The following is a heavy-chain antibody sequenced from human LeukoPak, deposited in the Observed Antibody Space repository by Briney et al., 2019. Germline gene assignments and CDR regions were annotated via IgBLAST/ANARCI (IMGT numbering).Heavy chain of an antibody. V-gene: IGHV1-3*01. D-gene: IGHD1-26*01. CDR1: GYTFTSYA. CDR3: ARGSGSYYYYYGMDV. J-gene: IGHJ6*02. CDR2: INAGNGNT. Sequence: ASVKVSCKASGYTFTSYAMHWVRQAPGQRLEWMGWINAGNGNTKYSQKFQGRVTITRDTSASTAYMELSGLRSEDTAVYYCARGSGSYYYYYGMDVWGQGTTVTVSS.